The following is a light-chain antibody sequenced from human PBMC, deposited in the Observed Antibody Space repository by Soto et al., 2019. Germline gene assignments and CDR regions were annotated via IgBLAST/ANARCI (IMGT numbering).Light chain of an antibody. J-gene: IGKJ1*01. CDR1: QSISSW. V-gene: IGKV1-5*03. Sequence: DIQMTQSPSTRSASVLDIVTTTFRASQSISSWLAWYQQKPGKAPNLLIYEASNLESGVPSRFSGSGSGTEFTLTISRLQPDDFATYYCQQYSTYSGTFGQGTKVDI. CDR3: QQYSTYSGT. CDR2: EAS.